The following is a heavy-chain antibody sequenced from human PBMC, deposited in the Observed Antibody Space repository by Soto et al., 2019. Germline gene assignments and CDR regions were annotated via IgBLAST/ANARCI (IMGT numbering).Heavy chain of an antibody. CDR3: ARAPARKVRDYSKAVKRDYDIDL. D-gene: IGHD4-4*01. CDR1: GYTFTGYY. Sequence: GSVKVSCKAFGYTFTGYYMHWVRQAPGQGIERTGWINPNSGGTNYAQKFQGRVTTTRNTSISTAYMELSSLRSEDTAVYYCARAPARKVRDYSKAVKRDYDIDLRGKGTTVTVSS. J-gene: IGHJ6*03. CDR2: INPNSGGT. V-gene: IGHV1-2*02.